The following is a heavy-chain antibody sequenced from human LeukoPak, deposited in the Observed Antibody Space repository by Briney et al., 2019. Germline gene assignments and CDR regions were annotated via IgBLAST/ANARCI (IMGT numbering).Heavy chain of an antibody. CDR1: DLTVSNSY. V-gene: IGHV3-53*05. CDR2: LYSGGTT. Sequence: PGGSLRLSCAASDLTVSNSYMSWFRRAPGMGLERVSVLYSGGTTYYADSVRGRFTISRDISKNTLILQMNSLRAEDSAVYYCAREMPGSSGAYDIWGQGTMVTVSS. D-gene: IGHD6-6*01. CDR3: AREMPGSSGAYDI. J-gene: IGHJ3*02.